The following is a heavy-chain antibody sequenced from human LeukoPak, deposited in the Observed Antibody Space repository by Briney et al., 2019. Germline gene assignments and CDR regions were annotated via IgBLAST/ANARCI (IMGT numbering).Heavy chain of an antibody. J-gene: IGHJ4*02. CDR1: GFTFSTYS. D-gene: IGHD6-13*01. CDR2: ISGSGGST. Sequence: GGSLRLSCAASGFTFSTYSMNWLRLAPGKGREWVSAISGSGGSTYYADSVKGRFTISRDNSKNTLYLQMNSVRAEDTAVYYCAKARYSSSWTGGYFDYWGQGTLVTVSS. CDR3: AKARYSSSWTGGYFDY. V-gene: IGHV3-23*01.